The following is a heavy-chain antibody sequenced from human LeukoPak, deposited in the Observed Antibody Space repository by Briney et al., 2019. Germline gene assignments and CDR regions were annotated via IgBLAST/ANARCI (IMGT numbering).Heavy chain of an antibody. J-gene: IGHJ4*02. CDR1: GYTFTGYY. Sequence: ASVNVSCKASGYTFTGYYMHWVRQAPGQGLEWMGWINPNSGGTNYAQKFQGRVTMTRDTSISTAYMELSRLRSDDTAVYYCARGSRDGYCSSTSCYGGDYWGQGTLVTVSS. CDR3: ARGSRDGYCSSTSCYGGDY. V-gene: IGHV1-2*02. D-gene: IGHD2-2*03. CDR2: INPNSGGT.